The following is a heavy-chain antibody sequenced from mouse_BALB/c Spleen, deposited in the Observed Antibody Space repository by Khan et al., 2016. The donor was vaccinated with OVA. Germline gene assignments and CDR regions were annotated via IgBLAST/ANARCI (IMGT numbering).Heavy chain of an antibody. Sequence: EVKLLESGPGLVKPSQSLSLTCTVTGYSITSDYAWNWIRQFPGNKLEWMGFISYSGNTKYNPSLKSRFSITRDTSKNQFFLQLNSVTTEDTATYYCASVYGGDFDYWGQGTSLTVSS. CDR1: GYSITSDYA. D-gene: IGHD1-1*01. CDR2: ISYSGNT. V-gene: IGHV3-2*02. CDR3: ASVYGGDFDY. J-gene: IGHJ2*02.